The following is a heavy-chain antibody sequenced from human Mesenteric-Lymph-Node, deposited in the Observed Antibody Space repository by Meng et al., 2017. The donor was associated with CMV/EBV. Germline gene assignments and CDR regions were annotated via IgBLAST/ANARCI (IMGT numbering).Heavy chain of an antibody. CDR3: AKSSNPYYYYYYGMDV. J-gene: IGHJ6*02. CDR1: GFTFDDYA. CDR2: ISWDGGST. V-gene: IGHV3-43D*03. Sequence: GESLKISRAASGFTFDDYAMHWVRQAPRKGLEWVSLISWDGGSTYYADSVKGRFTISRDNSKNSLYLQMNSLRAEDTALYYCAKSSNPYYYYYYGMDVWGQGTTVTVSS.